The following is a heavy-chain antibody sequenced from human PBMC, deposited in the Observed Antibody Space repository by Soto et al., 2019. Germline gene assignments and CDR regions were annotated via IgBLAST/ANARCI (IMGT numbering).Heavy chain of an antibody. Sequence: EVQLVESGGGLVQPGRSLRLSCAASGFTFDDYAMHWVRQVPGKGLEWVSGINWNSGSIGYADSVKGRFAISRDNAKNSLHLQMKSLSAEDTAFYYCVKDESINWYSGHFRHWGQGTLVTVSS. V-gene: IGHV3-9*01. CDR3: VKDESINWYSGHFRH. CDR1: GFTFDDYA. CDR2: INWNSGSI. D-gene: IGHD6-13*01. J-gene: IGHJ1*01.